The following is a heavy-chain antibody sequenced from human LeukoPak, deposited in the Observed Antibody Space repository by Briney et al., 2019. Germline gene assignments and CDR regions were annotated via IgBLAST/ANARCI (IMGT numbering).Heavy chain of an antibody. CDR1: GFIFRSHG. J-gene: IGHJ4*02. D-gene: IGHD1-1*01. CDR3: ARWGDNRAVDY. Sequence: PGRSLRLSCAASGFIFRSHGMHWVRQAAGKGLEWVAVIWYDGSNKYYADSVKGRFTMSRDNSKDTLYLQVNSLRVEDTAVYYCARWGDNRAVDYWGQGTLVTVSS. V-gene: IGHV3-33*01. CDR2: IWYDGSNK.